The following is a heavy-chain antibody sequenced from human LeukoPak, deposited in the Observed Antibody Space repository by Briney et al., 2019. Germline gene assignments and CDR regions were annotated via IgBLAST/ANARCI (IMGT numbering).Heavy chain of an antibody. Sequence: ASVKVSCKASGYTFTSYGISWVRQAPGQGLEWMGWISAYNGNTNYAQKFQGRVTMTTDTSTSTAYMELRSLRSDDTAVYYCARVHRGDYAKNCDYWGQGTLVTVSS. CDR3: ARVHRGDYAKNCDY. D-gene: IGHD4-17*01. V-gene: IGHV1-18*01. CDR2: ISAYNGNT. CDR1: GYTFTSYG. J-gene: IGHJ4*02.